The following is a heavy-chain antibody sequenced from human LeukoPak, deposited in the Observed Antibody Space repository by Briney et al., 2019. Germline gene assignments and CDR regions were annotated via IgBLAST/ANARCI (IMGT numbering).Heavy chain of an antibody. CDR1: GGSIGSGSYY. V-gene: IGHV4-61*02. Sequence: PSETLSLTCTVSGGSIGSGSYYWSWIRQPAGKGLEWIGRIYTSGSTNYNPSLKSRVTISVDTSKNQFSLKLSSVTAADTAVYYCARMVRGVNYFDYWGQGTLVTVSS. J-gene: IGHJ4*02. CDR3: ARMVRGVNYFDY. CDR2: IYTSGST. D-gene: IGHD3-10*01.